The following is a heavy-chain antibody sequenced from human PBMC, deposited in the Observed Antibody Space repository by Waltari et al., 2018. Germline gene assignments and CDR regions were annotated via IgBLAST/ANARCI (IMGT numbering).Heavy chain of an antibody. CDR1: GGSITSSSYY. J-gene: IGHJ3*02. CDR2: IYYSGGT. V-gene: IGHV4-39*01. D-gene: IGHD7-27*01. CDR3: ARSWGGLGIHDAFDI. Sequence: QLQLQESGPGLVKPSETLSLTCTVSGGSITSSSYYWGWIRQPPGKGRELIGSIYYSGGTYDNPSLKGRVTISVDTSKTQFSLKLSSVTAADTAVYYCARSWGGLGIHDAFDIWGQGTMVTVSS.